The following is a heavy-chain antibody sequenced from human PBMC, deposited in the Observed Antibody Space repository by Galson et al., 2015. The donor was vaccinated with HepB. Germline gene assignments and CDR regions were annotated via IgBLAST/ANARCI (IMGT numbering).Heavy chain of an antibody. CDR1: GFTFSNSG. CDR2: VWSDGYKK. D-gene: IGHD3-16*01. J-gene: IGHJ4*02. V-gene: IGHV3-33*06. Sequence: SLRLSCAASGFTFSNSGMHWVRQAPGKGLEWVAVVWSDGYKKYYADSVQGRVTISRDNSKNTLFLQMDSLRAEDTAVYYCAKDAYRSSYYFDFWGQGTVVTVSS. CDR3: AKDAYRSSYYFDF.